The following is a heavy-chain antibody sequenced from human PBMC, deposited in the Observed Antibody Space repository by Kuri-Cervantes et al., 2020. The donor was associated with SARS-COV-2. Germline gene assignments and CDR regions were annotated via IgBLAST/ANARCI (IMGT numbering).Heavy chain of an antibody. CDR2: INPNSGGT. V-gene: IGHV1-2*06. D-gene: IGHD2-15*01. CDR1: GYTFTGYY. J-gene: IGHJ4*02. CDR3: ARDLYRHRRDIVVVVAEPQLPSV. Sequence: SVKVTFKASGYTFTGYYRHWVRQAPGQGLEWMGRINPNSGGTNYAQKFQGRVTMTRDTSISTAYMELSRLRSDDTAVYYCARDLYRHRRDIVVVVAEPQLPSVWGQGTLVTVSS.